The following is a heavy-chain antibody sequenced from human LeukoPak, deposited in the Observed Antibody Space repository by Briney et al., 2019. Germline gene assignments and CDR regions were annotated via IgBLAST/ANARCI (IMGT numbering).Heavy chain of an antibody. J-gene: IGHJ4*02. CDR3: AKADEMNMDY. CDR2: IWYDGSIK. D-gene: IGHD2/OR15-2a*01. V-gene: IGHV3-33*06. CDR1: GFTFSRYG. Sequence: PGGSLRLSCAASGFTFSRYGMHWVRQAPGKGLEWVAVIWYDGSIKYYADSVKGRFTISKDNSKNTLCLQMNSLRAEDTAVYYCAKADEMNMDYWGQGTLVTVSS.